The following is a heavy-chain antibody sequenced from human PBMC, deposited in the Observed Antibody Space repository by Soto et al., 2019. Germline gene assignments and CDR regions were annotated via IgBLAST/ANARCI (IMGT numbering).Heavy chain of an antibody. J-gene: IGHJ3*02. CDR3: ARAGRTVVTPGDAFDI. CDR2: INPLFGTA. CDR1: GGTFSSYA. V-gene: IGHV1-69*12. D-gene: IGHD2-21*02. Sequence: QVQLVQSGAEVKKPGSSVKVSCKASGGTFSSYAISWVRQAPGQGLEWMGGINPLFGTANYAQTFQGRVTITADESTSTAYVELSSLSSEDTAVYYCARAGRTVVTPGDAFDIWGQGTMVTFSS.